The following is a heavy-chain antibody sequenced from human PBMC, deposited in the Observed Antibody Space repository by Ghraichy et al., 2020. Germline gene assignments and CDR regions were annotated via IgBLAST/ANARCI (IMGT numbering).Heavy chain of an antibody. Sequence: ASVKVSCKAAGYTLTSYGINWVRQAPGQGLEWMGWISAYNGNTNYVQKLQGRITMTTDTSTSTAYMELRSLRSDDTAVYYCAAGSDREYSPRHLSYWGQGTLVTVSS. CDR2: ISAYNGNT. D-gene: IGHD3-10*01. J-gene: IGHJ4*02. V-gene: IGHV1-18*01. CDR3: AAGSDREYSPRHLSY. CDR1: GYTLTSYG.